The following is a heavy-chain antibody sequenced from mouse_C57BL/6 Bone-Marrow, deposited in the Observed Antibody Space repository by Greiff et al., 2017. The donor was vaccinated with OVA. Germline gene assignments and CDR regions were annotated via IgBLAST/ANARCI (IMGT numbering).Heavy chain of an antibody. CDR2: IDPENGDT. J-gene: IGHJ3*01. Sequence: VHVKQSGAELVRPGASVKLSCTASGFNIKDDYMHWVKQRPEQGLAWIGWIDPENGDTEYASKFQGKATITADTSSNTAYLQLSSLTSEDTAVYYCTTSYYDFDEGFAYWGQGTLVTVSA. D-gene: IGHD2-4*01. V-gene: IGHV14-4*01. CDR3: TTSYYDFDEGFAY. CDR1: GFNIKDDY.